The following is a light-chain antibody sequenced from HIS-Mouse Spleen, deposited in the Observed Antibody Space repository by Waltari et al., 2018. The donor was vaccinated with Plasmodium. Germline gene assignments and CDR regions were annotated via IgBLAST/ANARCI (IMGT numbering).Light chain of an antibody. CDR1: SLRSYY. J-gene: IGLJ2*01. CDR3: NSRDSSGNHVV. V-gene: IGLV3-19*01. Sequence: SSELTQDPAVSVALGPTVRITCQGDSLRSYYASWYQQKPGQAPVLVIYGKNNRPSGIPDRFSCSSSGNTASLTITGAQAEDEADYYCNSRDSSGNHVVFGGGTKLTVL. CDR2: GKN.